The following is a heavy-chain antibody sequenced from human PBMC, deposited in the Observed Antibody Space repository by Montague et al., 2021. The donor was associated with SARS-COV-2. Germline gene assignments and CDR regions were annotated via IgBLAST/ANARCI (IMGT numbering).Heavy chain of an antibody. Sequence: SETLSLTCTVSGGSISSYYWSWIRQPAGKGLEWIGRIYSSGSTNYNPSLKSRVTMSVDTSKNQFSLNLSSVTAADTALYYCARDSPLSYYYGSGTYAWGGYGMDVWGQGTTVTVSS. CDR2: IYSSGST. CDR1: GGSISSYY. V-gene: IGHV4-4*07. CDR3: ARDSPLSYYYGSGTYAWGGYGMDV. J-gene: IGHJ6*02. D-gene: IGHD3-10*01.